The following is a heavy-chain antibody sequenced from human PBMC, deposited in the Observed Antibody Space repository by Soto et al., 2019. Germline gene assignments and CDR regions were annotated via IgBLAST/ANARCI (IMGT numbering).Heavy chain of an antibody. CDR1: GFTFSSNY. Sequence: GGSLRLSCAASGFTFSSNYMSWVRQAPGKGLEWVSVIYSGGSTYYSDSVKGRFTISRDNSKNTLYLQLNSLSAEDTAVYYCARVRSGGTLGYYYYLDDWGQGTTVTVSS. CDR2: IYSGGST. CDR3: ARVRSGGTLGYYYYLDD. D-gene: IGHD3-10*01. V-gene: IGHV3-66*01. J-gene: IGHJ6*03.